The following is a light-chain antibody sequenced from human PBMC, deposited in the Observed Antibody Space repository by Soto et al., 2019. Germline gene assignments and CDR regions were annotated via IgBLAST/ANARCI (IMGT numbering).Light chain of an antibody. CDR3: SSYTSSSTGV. V-gene: IGLV2-14*01. Sequence: QSVLTQRASVSGSPGQSITISCTGTSSDVGGYNYVSWYQQHPGKAPKLMIYDVSNRPSGVSNRFSGSKSGNTASLTISGLQAEDEADYYCSSYTSSSTGVFGTGTKVTVL. J-gene: IGLJ1*01. CDR1: SSDVGGYNY. CDR2: DVS.